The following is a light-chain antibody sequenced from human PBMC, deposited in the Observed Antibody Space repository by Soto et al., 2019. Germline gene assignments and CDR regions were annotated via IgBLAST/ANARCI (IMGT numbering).Light chain of an antibody. CDR2: VAS. CDR3: QQYRDSPT. V-gene: IGKV3-20*01. CDR1: QSISSNY. Sequence: EIVLTQSPGTLSLSPGERATLSCRASQSISSNYVAWYQQKPGQAPRLLIYVASSRTTGIPNRFSGSGSGTEFTLKISRLEPEDFAVFSCQQYRDSPTFGPGTK. J-gene: IGKJ1*01.